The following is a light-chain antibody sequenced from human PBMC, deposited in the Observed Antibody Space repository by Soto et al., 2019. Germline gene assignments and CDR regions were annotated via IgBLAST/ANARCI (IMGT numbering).Light chain of an antibody. J-gene: IGKJ1*01. CDR3: QHYGSSGT. CDR2: GAS. V-gene: IGKV3-20*01. CDR1: QSVSNNY. Sequence: DIALTQSPVTLSLSPGERGTLSYTASQSVSNNYLAWYQQKPGQAPRLLIYGASNRATGIPDRFSDSGSGTDFTLTISRLDPDDFAVDYCQHYGSSGTFVQGTKVDIK.